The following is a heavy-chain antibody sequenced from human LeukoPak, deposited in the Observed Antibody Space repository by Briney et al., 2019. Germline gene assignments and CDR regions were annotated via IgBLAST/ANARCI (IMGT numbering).Heavy chain of an antibody. CDR1: GGSINSSSYY. CDR2: IYTSGST. V-gene: IGHV4-61*02. CDR3: AREYYYDNSGYYRPYDYYYMDV. D-gene: IGHD3-22*01. Sequence: PSETLSLTCTVSGGSINSSSYYWSWIRQPAGKGLEWIGRIYTSGSTNYNPSLKSRVTISVDTSKNQFSLKLSSVTAADTAVYYCAREYYYDNSGYYRPYDYYYMDVWGKGTTVTISS. J-gene: IGHJ6*03.